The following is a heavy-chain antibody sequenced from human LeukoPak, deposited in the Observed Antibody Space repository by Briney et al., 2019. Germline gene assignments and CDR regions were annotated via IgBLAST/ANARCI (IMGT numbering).Heavy chain of an antibody. J-gene: IGHJ2*01. CDR1: GGSFSGYY. Sequence: SETLSLTCAIYGGSFSGYYWSCIRQPPGKGLEWIGEINHSASTNYNPSLKSRVTISVDTSKNQFSLKLSSVTAADTAVYYCARGGVGATTMPDWYFDLWGRGTLVTVSS. V-gene: IGHV4-34*01. CDR3: ARGGVGATTMPDWYFDL. D-gene: IGHD1-26*01. CDR2: INHSAST.